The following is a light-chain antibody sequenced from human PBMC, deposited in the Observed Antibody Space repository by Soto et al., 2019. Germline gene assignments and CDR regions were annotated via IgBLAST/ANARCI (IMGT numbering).Light chain of an antibody. CDR3: QSYDSSLSAVL. CDR2: GNN. Sequence: QSVLTQPPSVSGAPGQRVTISCTGSSSNIGAPYDVHWYQQLPGTAPKLLIYGNNNRPSGVPDRFSGSRSGTSASLAITGLQAEDEADYYCQSYDSSLSAVLFGGGTKVTVL. CDR1: SSNIGAPYD. V-gene: IGLV1-40*01. J-gene: IGLJ2*01.